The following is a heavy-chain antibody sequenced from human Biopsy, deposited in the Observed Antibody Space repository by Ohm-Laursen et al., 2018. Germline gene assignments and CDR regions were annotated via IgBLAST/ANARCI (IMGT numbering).Heavy chain of an antibody. J-gene: IGHJ3*02. V-gene: IGHV3-48*01. CDR3: AKGQVVVGAFDI. CDR2: TDTTSGTK. Sequence: SLRLSCAASGFSFSSYSMNWARQAPGKGLEWVSYTDTTSGTKFYADSVKGRFTISRDNAKNSLYLQMTSLRAEDTAVYYCAKGQVVVGAFDIWGQGTVVTVSS. CDR1: GFSFSSYS. D-gene: IGHD2-15*01.